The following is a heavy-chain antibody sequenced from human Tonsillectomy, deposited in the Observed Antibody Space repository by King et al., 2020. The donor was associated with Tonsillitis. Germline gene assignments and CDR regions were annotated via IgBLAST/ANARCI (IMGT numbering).Heavy chain of an antibody. J-gene: IGHJ4*02. CDR3: ARDLSGTNY. V-gene: IGHV7-4-1*02. Sequence: VQLVQSGSELKKPGASVKVSCKASGYTFNNYVLNWVRQAPGQGLEWRGWINTNTGNPTYAQNFTGRFVFSLDTSFNTAYLEISSLKAEDTAVYYCARDLSGTNYWGQGTLVTVSS. CDR1: GYTFNNYV. D-gene: IGHD5-12*01. CDR2: INTNTGNP.